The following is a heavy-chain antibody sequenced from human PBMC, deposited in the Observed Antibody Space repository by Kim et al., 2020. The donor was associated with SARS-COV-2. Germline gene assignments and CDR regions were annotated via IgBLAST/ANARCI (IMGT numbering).Heavy chain of an antibody. Sequence: YNPSLQSRVTIPEATSKKQFSLKLSSVTAADTAVYYCARESRQWLDWFDLWGQGTMVTVSS. J-gene: IGHJ5*02. D-gene: IGHD6-19*01. CDR3: ARESRQWLDWFDL. V-gene: IGHV4-59*12.